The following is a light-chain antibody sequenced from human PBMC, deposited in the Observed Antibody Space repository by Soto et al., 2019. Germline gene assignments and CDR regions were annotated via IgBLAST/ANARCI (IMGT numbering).Light chain of an antibody. Sequence: EILLTQSPCTLSLSPGERATLSGRASPSVSGSYLAGYQHKPGQAPTPLVYGAFTTATGIPDTSIGSWSGTHSTLTISRLEPPDFSVYYWQQYNNWPPTRTFGQGTNVDIK. V-gene: IGKV3-20*01. CDR2: GAF. CDR3: QQYNNWPPTRT. CDR1: PSVSGSY. J-gene: IGKJ1*01.